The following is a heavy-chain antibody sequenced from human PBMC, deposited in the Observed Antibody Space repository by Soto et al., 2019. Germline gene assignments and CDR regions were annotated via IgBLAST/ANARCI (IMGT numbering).Heavy chain of an antibody. CDR2: ISGSGGST. J-gene: IGHJ4*02. D-gene: IGHD5-18*01. V-gene: IGHV3-23*01. CDR3: AKDLRLSYGAYYFDY. Sequence: EVQLLESGGGLVQPGGSLRLSCTASGFTFSSYAMSWVRQAPGKGLEWVSAISGSGGSTYYADSVKGRFTISRDNSKNRLYLQMNSLRAEDTAVYYCAKDLRLSYGAYYFDYWGQGTLVTVSS. CDR1: GFTFSSYA.